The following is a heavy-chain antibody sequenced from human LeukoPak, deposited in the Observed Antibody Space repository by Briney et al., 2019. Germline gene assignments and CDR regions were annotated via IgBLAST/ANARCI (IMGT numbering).Heavy chain of an antibody. Sequence: ASVKVSCKASGYTFTSYYMHWVRQAPGQGLEWMGLINPSGGSTSYAQKFQGRVTMTRDTSTSTVYMELSSLRSEDTAVYYCARACSGGSCPHDAFDIWGQGTMVTVSS. D-gene: IGHD2-15*01. V-gene: IGHV1-46*01. CDR1: GYTFTSYY. CDR3: ARACSGGSCPHDAFDI. J-gene: IGHJ3*02. CDR2: INPSGGST.